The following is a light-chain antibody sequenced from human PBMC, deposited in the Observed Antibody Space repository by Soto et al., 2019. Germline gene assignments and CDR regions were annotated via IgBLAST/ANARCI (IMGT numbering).Light chain of an antibody. CDR3: CSYAGSSTFERV. V-gene: IGLV2-23*03. CDR1: SSDVGSYNL. Sequence: QSALTQPASVSGSPGQSITISCTGTSSDVGSYNLVSWYQQHPGKAPKLMIYEGSKRPSGVSNRFSGSKSGNTASLTIPGLQAEDEADYYCCSYAGSSTFERVFGGGTKLTVL. J-gene: IGLJ2*01. CDR2: EGS.